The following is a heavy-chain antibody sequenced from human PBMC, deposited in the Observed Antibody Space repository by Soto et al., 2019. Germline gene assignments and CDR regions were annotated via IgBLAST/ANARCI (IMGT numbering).Heavy chain of an antibody. CDR3: ARGGSWFDF. D-gene: IGHD6-13*01. CDR1: GFTFSTYW. Sequence: LRLSCAASGFTFSTYWMHWVRQAPGKGLVWVSRISNDGKTATYADSVEGRFTVSRDNTNNMVYLQMNSLTADDTGVYFCARGGSWFDFWGQGAVVTVSS. V-gene: IGHV3-74*01. CDR2: ISNDGKTA. J-gene: IGHJ4*02.